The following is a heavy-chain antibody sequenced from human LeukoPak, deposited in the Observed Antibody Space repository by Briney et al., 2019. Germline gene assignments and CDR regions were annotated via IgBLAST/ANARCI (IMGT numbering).Heavy chain of an antibody. CDR1: GFTFSNYA. J-gene: IGHJ4*02. Sequence: PGGSLRLSCAASGFTFSNYAMNWVRQAPGKGLEWVSYISSGSRTIYYADSVKGRFTISRDNAKNSLYLQMSSLRDEDTAVYYCARDLGTSGYYFDYWGQGTLVTVSS. CDR3: ARDLGTSGYYFDY. V-gene: IGHV3-48*02. D-gene: IGHD3-22*01. CDR2: ISSGSRTI.